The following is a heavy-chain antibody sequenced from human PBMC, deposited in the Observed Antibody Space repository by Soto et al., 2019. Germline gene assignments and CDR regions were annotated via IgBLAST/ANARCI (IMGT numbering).Heavy chain of an antibody. CDR2: ISATGVKT. Sequence: EVQVLESGGGLVQPGGSLRLSCAASGFTFSNYAMNWVRQAPGKGLEWVSGISATGVKTYSADSVKGRFTMSRDNSNDTVYLEMCRLRAEDSAVYYCTISRSAMIYYFDFLGLGALVTVSS. CDR3: TISRSAMIYYFDF. J-gene: IGHJ4*02. V-gene: IGHV3-23*01. D-gene: IGHD3-22*01. CDR1: GFTFSNYA.